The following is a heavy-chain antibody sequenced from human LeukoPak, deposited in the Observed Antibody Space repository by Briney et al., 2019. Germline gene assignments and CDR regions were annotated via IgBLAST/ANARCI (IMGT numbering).Heavy chain of an antibody. J-gene: IGHJ4*02. CDR3: AKDRETTASGTFDY. V-gene: IGHV3-30*18. CDR1: GFTFNNYG. Sequence: PGRSLRLSCAASGFTFNNYGMHYVRQAPGKGLEWVAVISDDERNKNYADSVKGRFTISRDNSNNTLYLQMNSLRAEDTGVYYCAKDRETTASGTFDYWGQGTLVTVSS. CDR2: ISDDERNK. D-gene: IGHD6-13*01.